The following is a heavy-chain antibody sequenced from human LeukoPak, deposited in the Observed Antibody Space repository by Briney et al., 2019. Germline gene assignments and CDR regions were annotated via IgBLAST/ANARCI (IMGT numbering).Heavy chain of an antibody. CDR1: GGSFSGYY. CDR3: ARAVTTGAYYYGMDV. D-gene: IGHD4-11*01. Sequence: PSETLSLTCAVYGGSFSGYYWIWIRQPPGKGLEWIGEINHSGSTNYNPSLKSRVTISVDTSKNQFSLKLSSVTAAYTAVYYCARAVTTGAYYYGMDVWGQGTTVTVSS. V-gene: IGHV4-34*01. J-gene: IGHJ6*02. CDR2: INHSGST.